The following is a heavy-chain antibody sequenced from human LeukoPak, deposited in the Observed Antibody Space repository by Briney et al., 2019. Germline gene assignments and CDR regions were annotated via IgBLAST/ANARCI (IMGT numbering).Heavy chain of an antibody. D-gene: IGHD1-26*01. CDR1: GGSFSGYY. Sequence: PSETLSLTCAVYGGSFSGYYWSWIRQPPGKGLEWIGEINHSGSTNYNPSLKSRVTISVDTSKNQFSLKLSSVTAADTAVYYCARGGRAGGSYLRLHNWFDPWGQGTLVTVSS. J-gene: IGHJ5*02. CDR2: INHSGST. CDR3: ARGGRAGGSYLRLHNWFDP. V-gene: IGHV4-34*01.